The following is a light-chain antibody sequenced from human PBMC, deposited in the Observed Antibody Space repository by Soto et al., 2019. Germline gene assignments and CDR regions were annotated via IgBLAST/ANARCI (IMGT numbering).Light chain of an antibody. CDR2: END. J-gene: IGLJ1*01. CDR3: GTWDSSLNGYV. V-gene: IGLV1-51*02. CDR1: TSNIGNNY. Sequence: QSVLTQPPSVSAAPGQKVTISCSGSTSNIGNNYVSWFQQLPGTAPKLLIYENDKRPSGIPDRFSGSTSGTSATLGITGLQTGDEADYYCGTWDSSLNGYVFGTGTKVTVL.